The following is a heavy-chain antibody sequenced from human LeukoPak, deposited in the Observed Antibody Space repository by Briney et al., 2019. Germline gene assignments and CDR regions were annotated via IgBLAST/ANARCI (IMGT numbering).Heavy chain of an antibody. J-gene: IGHJ4*02. CDR2: IYYSGGT. CDR1: GGSISSSSYY. D-gene: IGHD1-7*01. CDR3: ARGRRGYNWNYLLGAYYFDY. Sequence: SETLSLTCTVSGGSISSSSYYWGWIRQPPGKGLEWIGSIYYSGGTYYNPSLKSRVTISVDTSKNQFSLKLSSVTAADTAVYYCARGRRGYNWNYLLGAYYFDYWGQGTLVTVSS. V-gene: IGHV4-39*01.